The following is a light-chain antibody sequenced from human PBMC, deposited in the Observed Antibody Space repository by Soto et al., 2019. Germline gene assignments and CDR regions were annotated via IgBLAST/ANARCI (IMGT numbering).Light chain of an antibody. CDR3: QKYGSSPPIT. CDR2: GAS. Sequence: VLTQSPATLSLSPGERATLSCRASQSVSSSYLAWYQQKPGQAPRLLIYGASSRTAGIPDRFSGSGSGTDFTLTISSLEPEDFAVYYCQKYGSSPPITFGQGTRLEI. CDR1: QSVSSSY. J-gene: IGKJ5*01. V-gene: IGKV3-20*01.